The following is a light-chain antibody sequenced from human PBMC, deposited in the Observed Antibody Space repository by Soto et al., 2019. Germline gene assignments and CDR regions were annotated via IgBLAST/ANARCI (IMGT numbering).Light chain of an antibody. CDR3: HQYDNYWT. CDR1: QCISSW. J-gene: IGKJ1*01. V-gene: IGKV1-5*03. CDR2: KAS. Sequence: DIRVTQSPSTLSASVGDRVTITCRASQCISSWLAWYQQKPGKAPKLLIYKASSLESGVPSRFSGSGSGTEFTLTISSLQPDDFATYYCHQYDNYWTFGQGTKVEIK.